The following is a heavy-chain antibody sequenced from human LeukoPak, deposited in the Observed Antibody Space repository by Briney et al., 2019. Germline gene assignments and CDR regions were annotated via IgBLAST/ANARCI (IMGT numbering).Heavy chain of an antibody. J-gene: IGHJ3*02. CDR3: AREHQYTAFDI. V-gene: IGHV4-34*01. CDR1: GGSFSGYY. CDR2: INHSGST. D-gene: IGHD5-18*01. Sequence: PSETLSLTCAVYGGSFSGYYWSWIRQPPGKGLEWIGEINHSGSTNYNPSLKSRVTISVDTSKNQFSLKLSSVTAADTAVYYCAREHQYTAFDIWGQGTMVTVSS.